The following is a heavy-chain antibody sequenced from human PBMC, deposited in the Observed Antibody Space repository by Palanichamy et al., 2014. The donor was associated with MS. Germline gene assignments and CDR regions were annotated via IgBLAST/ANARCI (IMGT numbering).Heavy chain of an antibody. CDR3: ASHKYSSGWYGY. CDR1: GGSISSYY. D-gene: IGHD6-19*01. V-gene: IGHV4-59*01. Sequence: QVQLQESGPGLVKPSETLSLTCTVSGGSISSYYWSWIRQPPGKGLEWIGYIYYSGSTNYNPSLKSRVTISVDTSKNQFSLKLSSVTAADTAVYYCASHKYSSGWYGYWGQGTLVTVSP. CDR2: IYYSGST. J-gene: IGHJ4*02.